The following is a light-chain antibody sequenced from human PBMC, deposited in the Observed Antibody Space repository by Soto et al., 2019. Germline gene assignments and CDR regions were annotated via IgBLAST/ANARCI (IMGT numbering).Light chain of an antibody. CDR1: QTVSSNY. Sequence: EIVLTQSPGTLSLSPGERATLSCRASQTVSSNYLAWYQQKPGQAPRLFIYGASSRATGIPDRFSGSGSGTDFTLTISRLEPEDFAVYYCQQYGNSPQTFGQGTKVEV. J-gene: IGKJ1*01. CDR2: GAS. CDR3: QQYGNSPQT. V-gene: IGKV3-20*01.